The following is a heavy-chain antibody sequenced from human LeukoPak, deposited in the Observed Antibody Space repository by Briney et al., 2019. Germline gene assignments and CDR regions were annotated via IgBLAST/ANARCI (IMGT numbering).Heavy chain of an antibody. J-gene: IGHJ6*02. D-gene: IGHD3-10*01. Sequence: PGGSLRLSCAASEFTFRSYSMTWVRQAPGKGLEWVSAISGSGGSTFYADSVKGRFTISRDNSKNTLHLQMNSLRVDDTAVYYCAKDYYNGSGSFSLWYYYYGMDVWGQGTTVTVSS. CDR2: ISGSGGST. CDR3: AKDYYNGSGSFSLWYYYYGMDV. V-gene: IGHV3-23*01. CDR1: EFTFRSYS.